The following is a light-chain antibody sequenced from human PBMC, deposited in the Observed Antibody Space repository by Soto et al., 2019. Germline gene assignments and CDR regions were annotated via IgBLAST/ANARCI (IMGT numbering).Light chain of an antibody. CDR1: QGIGTY. V-gene: IGKV1-5*01. J-gene: IGKJ1*01. Sequence: IQMTQSPSSLSASVGDRVTISCRASQGIGTYLSWYQQKPGKAPKLLIYDVSALKRGVPPRFSGSGSGTEFTLTISSLQPDDFATYYCQHYNSYSEAFGQGTKVDIK. CDR2: DVS. CDR3: QHYNSYSEA.